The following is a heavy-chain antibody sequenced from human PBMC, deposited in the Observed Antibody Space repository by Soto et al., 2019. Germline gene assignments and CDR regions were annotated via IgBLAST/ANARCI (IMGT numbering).Heavy chain of an antibody. J-gene: IGHJ6*02. CDR3: ARVLVRVTAIAPQYYYYYYGMDV. Sequence: GGSLRLSCAASGFTCSSYAMHWVRQAPGKGLEWVAVISYDGSNKYYADSVKGRFTISRDNSKNTLYLQMNSLRAEDTAVYYCARVLVRVTAIAPQYYYYYYGMDVWGQGTTVTVSS. V-gene: IGHV3-30-3*01. CDR2: ISYDGSNK. D-gene: IGHD2-21*02. CDR1: GFTCSSYA.